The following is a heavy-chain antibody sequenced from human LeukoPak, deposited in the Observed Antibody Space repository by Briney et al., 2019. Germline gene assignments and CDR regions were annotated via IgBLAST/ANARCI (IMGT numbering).Heavy chain of an antibody. CDR1: GYTFTSYY. J-gene: IGHJ4*02. CDR2: INPSGGST. CDR3: ARAKRVAPRGRYYFDY. V-gene: IGHV1-46*01. D-gene: IGHD5-24*01. Sequence: GGSLRLSCAASGYTFTSYYMHWVRQAPGQGLEWMGIINPSGGSTSYAQKFQGRVTMTRGTSTSTVYMELSSLRSEDTAVYYCARAKRVAPRGRYYFDYWGQGTLVTVSS.